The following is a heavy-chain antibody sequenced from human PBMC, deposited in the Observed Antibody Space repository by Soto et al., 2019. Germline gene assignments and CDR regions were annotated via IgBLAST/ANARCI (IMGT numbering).Heavy chain of an antibody. D-gene: IGHD3-16*01. Sequence: EVRLVESGGGSVQPGGSLRLSCAASGFPFIDAWMTWVRQAPGKGLQWIGRIRNNADGGTADLAAPVRGRFSISRDDSKDTLYLHMNSLEIHDTAVYFCSTALRRDSALGAYWGQGTLVSVSS. CDR3: STALRRDSALGAY. CDR2: IRNNADGGTA. J-gene: IGHJ4*02. CDR1: GFPFIDAW. V-gene: IGHV3-15*05.